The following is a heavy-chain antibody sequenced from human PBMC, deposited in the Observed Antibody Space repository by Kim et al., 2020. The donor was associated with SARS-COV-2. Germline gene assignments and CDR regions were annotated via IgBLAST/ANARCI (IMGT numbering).Heavy chain of an antibody. V-gene: IGHV3-7*01. D-gene: IGHD3-3*01. CDR3: ARDFWLRRAYYYGMDV. Sequence: GGSLRLSCAASGFTFSSYWMSWVRQAPGKGLEWVANIKQDGSEKYYVDSVKGRFTISRDNAKNSLYLQMNSLRAEDTAVYYCARDFWLRRAYYYGMDVWGQGTTVTVSS. CDR2: IKQDGSEK. CDR1: GFTFSSYW. J-gene: IGHJ6*02.